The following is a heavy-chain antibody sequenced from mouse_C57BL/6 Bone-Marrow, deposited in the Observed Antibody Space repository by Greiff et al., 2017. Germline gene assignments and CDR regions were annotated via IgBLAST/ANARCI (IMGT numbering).Heavy chain of an antibody. Sequence: QVQLQQPGAELVKPGASVKLSCKASGYTFTSYWMHWVKQRPGQGLEWIGMIHPNSGSTNYNEKFKSKATLTVDKSSSTAYMQLSSLTSEDSAVYYCARPPHYYGSSSSYCFDYWGQGTTLTVSS. CDR2: IHPNSGST. V-gene: IGHV1-64*01. CDR3: ARPPHYYGSSSSYCFDY. J-gene: IGHJ2*01. D-gene: IGHD1-1*01. CDR1: GYTFTSYW.